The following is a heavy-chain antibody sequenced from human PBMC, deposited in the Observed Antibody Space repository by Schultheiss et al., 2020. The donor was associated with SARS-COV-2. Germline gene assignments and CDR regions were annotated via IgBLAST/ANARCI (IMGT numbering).Heavy chain of an antibody. Sequence: GGSLRLSCAASGFTFSSYGMHWVRQAPGKGLEWVAVISYDGSNKYYADSVKGRFTISRDNSKNTLYLQMNSLRAEDTAVYYCARGLVPANGDSLDYWGQGTLVTVSS. V-gene: IGHV3-30*19. J-gene: IGHJ4*02. CDR2: ISYDGSNK. D-gene: IGHD3-16*01. CDR1: GFTFSSYG. CDR3: ARGLVPANGDSLDY.